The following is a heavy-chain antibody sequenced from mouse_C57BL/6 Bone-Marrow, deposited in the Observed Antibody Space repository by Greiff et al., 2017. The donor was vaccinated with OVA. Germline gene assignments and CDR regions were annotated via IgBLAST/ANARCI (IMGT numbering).Heavy chain of an antibody. CDR1: GFTFSDAW. J-gene: IGHJ1*03. D-gene: IGHD2-4*01. CDR2: IRNKANNHAT. Sequence: EVKVVESGGGLVQPGGSMKLSCAASGFTFSDAWMDWVRQSPEKGLEWVAEIRNKANNHATYYAESVKGRFTISRDDSKSSVYLQMNSLRAEDTGIYYCTRNDYDGSYWYFDVWGTGTTVTVSS. CDR3: TRNDYDGSYWYFDV. V-gene: IGHV6-6*01.